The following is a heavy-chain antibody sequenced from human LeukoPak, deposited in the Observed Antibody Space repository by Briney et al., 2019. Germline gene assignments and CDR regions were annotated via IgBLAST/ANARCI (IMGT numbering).Heavy chain of an antibody. D-gene: IGHD1-26*01. V-gene: IGHV3-9*01. Sequence: PGGSLRLSCAASGFTFDDYAMHWVRQAPGKGLEWVSGISWNSGSIGYADSVKGRFTISRDNAKNSLYLQMNSLRAEDTALYYCAKDISYSGSYFGAFDIWGQGTMVTVSS. CDR2: ISWNSGSI. CDR3: AKDISYSGSYFGAFDI. J-gene: IGHJ3*02. CDR1: GFTFDDYA.